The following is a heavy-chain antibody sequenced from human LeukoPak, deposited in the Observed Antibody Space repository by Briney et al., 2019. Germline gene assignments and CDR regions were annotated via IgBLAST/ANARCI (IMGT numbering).Heavy chain of an antibody. CDR1: GFTFSSYS. D-gene: IGHD2-15*01. CDR2: ISSSSSYI. J-gene: IGHJ3*02. V-gene: IGHV3-21*01. Sequence: PGGSLRLSCAASGFTFSSYSMNCVRQAPGKGLEWVSSISSSSSYIYYADSVKGRFTISRDNAKSTLYLQMNSLKAEDTAVYYCARGGYDHAFDIWGQGTMVTVSS. CDR3: ARGGYDHAFDI.